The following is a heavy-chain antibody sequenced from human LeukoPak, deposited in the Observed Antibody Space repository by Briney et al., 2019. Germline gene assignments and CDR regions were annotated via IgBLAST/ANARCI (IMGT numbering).Heavy chain of an antibody. Sequence: ASVKVSRKASGFTFTSYDINWVRQASGQGLEWVGWMNPNNGNTGYAQKFQGRVTMTRDTSISTAYMELRGLRSEDTAVYYCVRDGEGVAISVNYWFDPWGQGTLVTVSS. J-gene: IGHJ5*02. CDR3: VRDGEGVAISVNYWFDP. CDR1: GFTFTSYD. D-gene: IGHD3-10*01. CDR2: MNPNNGNT. V-gene: IGHV1-8*01.